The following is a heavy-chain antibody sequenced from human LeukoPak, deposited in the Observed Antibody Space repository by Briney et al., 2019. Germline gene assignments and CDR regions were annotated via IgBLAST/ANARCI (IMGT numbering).Heavy chain of an antibody. D-gene: IGHD3-3*01. Sequence: GASVKASCRASGYTFTSYGISWVRQAPGQGLEWMGWISAYNGNTNYAQKLQGRVTMTTDTSTRTAYMELRSLRSDDTAVYYCASGLDFWSGYSLPTFDYWGQGTLVTVSS. V-gene: IGHV1-18*01. J-gene: IGHJ4*02. CDR3: ASGLDFWSGYSLPTFDY. CDR1: GYTFTSYG. CDR2: ISAYNGNT.